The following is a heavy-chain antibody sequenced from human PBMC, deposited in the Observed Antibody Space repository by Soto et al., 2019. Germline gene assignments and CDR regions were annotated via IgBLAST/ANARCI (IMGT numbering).Heavy chain of an antibody. CDR3: AIADYYRAFDI. D-gene: IGHD3-22*01. Sequence: GGSLRLSCAASGFTFSSYWMHWVRQAPGKGLVWVSRINSDGSSTSYADSVKGRFTISRDNAKNTLYLQMNSLRAEDTAVYYCAIADYYRAFDIWGQGTMVTVSS. CDR1: GFTFSSYW. CDR2: INSDGSST. J-gene: IGHJ3*02. V-gene: IGHV3-74*01.